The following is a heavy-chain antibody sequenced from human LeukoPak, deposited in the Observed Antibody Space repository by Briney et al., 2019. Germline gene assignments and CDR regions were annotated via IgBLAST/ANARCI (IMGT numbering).Heavy chain of an antibody. Sequence: GGSLRLSCAASGFTFSSYSMNWVRQAPGKGLEWVSYISSSSSYIYYADSVKGRFTISRDNAKNSLYLQMNSLRAEDTAVYYCAELGITMIGGVWGKGTTVTISS. CDR2: ISSSSSYI. J-gene: IGHJ6*04. CDR1: GFTFSSYS. CDR3: AELGITMIGGV. V-gene: IGHV3-21*01. D-gene: IGHD3-10*02.